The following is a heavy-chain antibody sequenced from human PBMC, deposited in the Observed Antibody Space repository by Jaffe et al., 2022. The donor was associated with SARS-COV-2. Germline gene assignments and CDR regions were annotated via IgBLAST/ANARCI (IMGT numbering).Heavy chain of an antibody. CDR3: AKVGVVVAATGTFDY. Sequence: QVQLVESGGGVVQPGRSLRLSCAASGFTFSSYGMHWVRQAPGKGLEWVAVISYDGSNKYYADSVKGRFTISRDNSKNTLYLQMNSLRAEDTAVYYCAKVGVVVAATGTFDYWGQGTLVTVSS. CDR2: ISYDGSNK. D-gene: IGHD2-15*01. J-gene: IGHJ4*02. V-gene: IGHV3-30*18. CDR1: GFTFSSYG.